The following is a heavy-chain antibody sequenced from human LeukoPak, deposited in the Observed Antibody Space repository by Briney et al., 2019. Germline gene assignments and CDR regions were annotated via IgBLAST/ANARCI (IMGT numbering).Heavy chain of an antibody. Sequence: SETLSLTCAVYSGSFSGYYWSWIRQPPGKGLEWIGEINHSGSTNYNPSLKSRVTISVDTSKNQFSLKLSSVTAADTAVYYCARGLLDCGGDCYEYYFDYWGQGTLVTVSS. CDR2: INHSGST. CDR1: SGSFSGYY. V-gene: IGHV4-34*01. D-gene: IGHD2-21*02. CDR3: ARGLLDCGGDCYEYYFDY. J-gene: IGHJ4*02.